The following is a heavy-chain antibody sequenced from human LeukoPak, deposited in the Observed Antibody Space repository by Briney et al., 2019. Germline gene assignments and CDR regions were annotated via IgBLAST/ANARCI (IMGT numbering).Heavy chain of an antibody. CDR2: NSHSGGP. V-gene: IGHV4-38-2*02. J-gene: IGHJ4*02. D-gene: IGHD3-9*01. Sequence: SEPLSLTCTVSGYSISSGYYWGWIRQPPGKGLVWIGSNSHSGGPYYNPSLKSRVTISVDTSKNQFSLKLSSVTAADTAVYYCARDFYDILTGYYYYFDYWGQGTLVTVSS. CDR1: GYSISSGYY. CDR3: ARDFYDILTGYYYYFDY.